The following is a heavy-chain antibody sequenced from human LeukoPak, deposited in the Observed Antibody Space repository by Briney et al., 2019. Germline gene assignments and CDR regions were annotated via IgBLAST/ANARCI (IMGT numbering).Heavy chain of an antibody. CDR3: AKEMSSSGYYDALDY. V-gene: IGHV3-23*01. D-gene: IGHD3-22*01. Sequence: GASLRLSCAASGFTFSSYAMSWVRQAPGKGLEWVSAISGSGASTYYADSVKGRFTISRDNSKNTLYLQMNSLRAEDTAVYYCAKEMSSSGYYDALDYWGQGTLVTVSS. J-gene: IGHJ4*02. CDR1: GFTFSSYA. CDR2: ISGSGAST.